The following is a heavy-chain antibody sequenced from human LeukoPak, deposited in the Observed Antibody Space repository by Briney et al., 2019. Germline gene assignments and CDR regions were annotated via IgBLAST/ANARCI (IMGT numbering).Heavy chain of an antibody. CDR2: IKLDGSEK. J-gene: IGHJ4*02. CDR1: GLTFSNYW. CDR3: ARSLDYGGHCFFDY. D-gene: IGHD4-23*01. V-gene: IGHV3-7*01. Sequence: PGGSLGLSCAASGLTFSNYWMTWVRQAPGKGLEWVANIKLDGSEKYYVDSAKGRFTISRDNAKNSVFLQMNSLRAEDTAVYYCARSLDYGGHCFFDYWGQGTLVTVSS.